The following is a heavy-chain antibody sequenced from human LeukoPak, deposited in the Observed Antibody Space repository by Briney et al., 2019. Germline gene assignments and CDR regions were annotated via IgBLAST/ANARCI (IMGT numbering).Heavy chain of an antibody. D-gene: IGHD6-13*01. CDR2: ISYDGSNK. CDR3: TPLSSTLFQH. Sequence: SGGSLRPSCAASGFTFSSYGMHWVRQAPGKGLEWVAVISYDGSNKYYADSVKGRFTISRDNSKNTLYLQMNSLRAEDTAVYCCTPLSSTLFQHWGQGTLVTVSS. CDR1: GFTFSSYG. V-gene: IGHV3-30*03. J-gene: IGHJ1*01.